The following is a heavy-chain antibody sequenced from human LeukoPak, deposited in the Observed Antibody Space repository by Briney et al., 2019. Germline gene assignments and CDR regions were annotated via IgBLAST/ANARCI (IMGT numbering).Heavy chain of an antibody. CDR1: GGSISSGGFY. CDR2: IYFSGTT. V-gene: IGHV4-31*03. CDR3: ARDHYDIPSGGFDI. J-gene: IGHJ3*02. Sequence: PSQTLSLTCTVSGGSISSGGFYWSWIRQHPGKGLEWIGYIYFSGTTYYNPSLKSRVNMSIDTSKNQFSLKLNSMTAADTAVYYCARDHYDIPSGGFDIWGQGKMVTVSS. D-gene: IGHD3-9*01.